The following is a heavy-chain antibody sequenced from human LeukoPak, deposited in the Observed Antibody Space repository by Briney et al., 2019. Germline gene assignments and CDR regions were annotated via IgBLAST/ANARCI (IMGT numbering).Heavy chain of an antibody. D-gene: IGHD6-13*01. Sequence: SETLSLTCTVSGYSISSGYYWGRIRQPPGKGLEWIGSIYHSGSTYYNPSLKSRVTISVDTSKNQFSLKLSSVTAADTAVYYCASDSSWFDYWGQGTLVTVSS. CDR1: GYSISSGYY. J-gene: IGHJ4*02. V-gene: IGHV4-38-2*02. CDR2: IYHSGST. CDR3: ASDSSWFDY.